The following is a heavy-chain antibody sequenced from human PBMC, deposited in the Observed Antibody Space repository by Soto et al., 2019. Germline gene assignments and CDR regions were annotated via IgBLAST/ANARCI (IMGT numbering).Heavy chain of an antibody. J-gene: IGHJ6*02. Sequence: QVQLQESGPGLVKPSGTLSLTCAVSGGSISSSNWWSWVRQPQGKGLEWIGEIYHSGSTNYNPSLKSRVTISVDKSKNQFSLKLSAVTAANTAVYYWAIVTGSYYYGMEVWGQGITVTVSS. CDR3: AIVTGSYYYGMEV. V-gene: IGHV4-4*02. CDR2: IYHSGST. CDR1: GGSISSSNW. D-gene: IGHD1-26*01.